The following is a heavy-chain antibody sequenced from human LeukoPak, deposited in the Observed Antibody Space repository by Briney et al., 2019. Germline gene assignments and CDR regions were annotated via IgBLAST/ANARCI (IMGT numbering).Heavy chain of an antibody. CDR1: GGTFSSYA. D-gene: IGHD6-13*01. CDR2: IIPIFGTA. CDR3: ARVYEIAAAGTGYYYHYYMDV. Sequence: ASVKVSCKASGGTFSSYAISWVRQAPGQGLEWMGGIIPIFGTANYAQKFQGRVTITADKSTSTAYMELSSLRSEDTAVYYCARVYEIAAAGTGYYYHYYMDVWGKGTTVTVSS. V-gene: IGHV1-69*06. J-gene: IGHJ6*03.